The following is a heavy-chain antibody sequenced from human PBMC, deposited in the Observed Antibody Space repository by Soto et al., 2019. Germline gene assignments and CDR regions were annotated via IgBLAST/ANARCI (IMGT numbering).Heavy chain of an antibody. CDR3: AHRRGADIFDP. Sequence: QITLKESGPTLVKPTQTLTLTRTFSGFSLSTNGVGVGWIRQPPGKALEWLGIIYWDDDKRYSPSLKSRLTITKDTSKNQVVLTMTNMDPVDTATYYCAHRRGADIFDPWGQGTLVTVSS. J-gene: IGHJ5*02. CDR2: IYWDDDK. CDR1: GFSLSTNGVG. D-gene: IGHD3-10*01. V-gene: IGHV2-5*02.